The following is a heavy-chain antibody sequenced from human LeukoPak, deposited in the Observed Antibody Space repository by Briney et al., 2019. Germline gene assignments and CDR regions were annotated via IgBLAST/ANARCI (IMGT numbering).Heavy chain of an antibody. CDR3: ARGPYYYGSGSYYSGYFDY. D-gene: IGHD3-10*01. J-gene: IGHJ4*02. CDR1: GFTFSDYY. V-gene: IGHV3-11*01. Sequence: GGSLRLSCAASGFTFSDYYMSWIRQAPGKGLEWVSYISSSGSTIYYADSVKGRFTISRDNAKNSLYLQMNSLRAEDTAVYYCARGPYYYGSGSYYSGYFDYWGQGTLVTVSS. CDR2: ISSSGSTI.